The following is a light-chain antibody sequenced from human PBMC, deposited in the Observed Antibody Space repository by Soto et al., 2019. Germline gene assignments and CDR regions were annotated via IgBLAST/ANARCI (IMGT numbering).Light chain of an antibody. Sequence: DLQMTQSPSFLSASVGDSLTTTCRASQSISTYLNWYQQKKGKAPNXXIFAASTLQSGVPSRFSGSGYGTDFNLTIRSLQTEDFATYYCQQSYTAPLTFGGGTKVDIK. CDR3: QQSYTAPLT. V-gene: IGKV1-39*01. CDR2: AAS. CDR1: QSISTY. J-gene: IGKJ4*01.